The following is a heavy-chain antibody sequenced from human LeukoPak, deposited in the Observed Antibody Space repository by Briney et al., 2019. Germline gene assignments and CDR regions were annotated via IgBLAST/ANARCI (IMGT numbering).Heavy chain of an antibody. V-gene: IGHV4-59*01. Sequence: KPSETLSLTCTVSGGSISSYYWSWIRQPPGKGLEWIGYIYYSRSTHYNPSLKSRVTISVDTSKNQFSLKLSSVTAADTAVYYCARVRYYDILTGYYGNGYFDYWGQGTLVTVSS. D-gene: IGHD3-9*01. CDR3: ARVRYYDILTGYYGNGYFDY. CDR2: IYYSRST. J-gene: IGHJ4*02. CDR1: GGSISSYY.